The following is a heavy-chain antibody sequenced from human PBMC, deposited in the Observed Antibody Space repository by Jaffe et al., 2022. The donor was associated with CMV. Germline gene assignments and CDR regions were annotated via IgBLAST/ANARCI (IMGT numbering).Heavy chain of an antibody. CDR1: GFTFSSYW. V-gene: IGHV3-7*01. D-gene: IGHD2-21*02. J-gene: IGHJ6*02. Sequence: EVQLVESGGGLVQPGGSLRLSCAASGFTFSSYWMSWVRQAPGKGLEWVANIKQDGSEKYYVDSVKGRFTISRDNAKNSLYLQMNSLRAEDTAVYYCARVSCGGDCYSALYYYYGMDVWGQGTTVTVSS. CDR3: ARVSCGGDCYSALYYYYGMDV. CDR2: IKQDGSEK.